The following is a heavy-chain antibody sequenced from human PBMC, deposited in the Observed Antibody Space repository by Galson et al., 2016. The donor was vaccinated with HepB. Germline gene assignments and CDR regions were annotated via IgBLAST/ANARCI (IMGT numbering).Heavy chain of an antibody. V-gene: IGHV3-30*18. CDR1: GFTFSNYG. Sequence: SLRLSCAASGFTFSNYGMHWVRQAPGKGLEWVSLISFDGSNKYYRDSVKGRFTISRDNSRNTLHLQMSSLRSEDTAVYYCAKNHIGAYFYGSAYYFDYWGQGTLVTVSS. J-gene: IGHJ4*02. CDR3: AKNHIGAYFYGSAYYFDY. CDR2: ISFDGSNK. D-gene: IGHD3-10*01.